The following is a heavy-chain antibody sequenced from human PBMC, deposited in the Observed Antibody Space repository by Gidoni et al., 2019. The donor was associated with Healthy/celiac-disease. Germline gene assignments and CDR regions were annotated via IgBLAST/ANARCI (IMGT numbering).Heavy chain of an antibody. CDR3: AKDRVPRGEVQGAGFDY. V-gene: IGHV3-30*18. CDR2: ISYDGSNK. Sequence: QVQLVESGGGVVQPGRSLRLSCAASGFTFSSYGMHWVRQAPGKGLEWVAVISYDGSNKYYADSVKGRFTISRDNSKNTLYLQMNSLRAEDTAVYYCAKDRVPRGEVQGAGFDYWGQGTLVTVSS. D-gene: IGHD3-10*01. J-gene: IGHJ4*02. CDR1: GFTFSSYG.